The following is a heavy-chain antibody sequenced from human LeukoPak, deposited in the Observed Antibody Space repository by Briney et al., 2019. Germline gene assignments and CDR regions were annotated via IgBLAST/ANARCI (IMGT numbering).Heavy chain of an antibody. V-gene: IGHV3-23*01. CDR2: ISGSGGST. Sequence: GGSLRLSCAASGFTFSSYAMSWVRQAPGKGLEWVSAISGSGGSTYYADSVKGRFTISRDNSKNTLYLQMYSLRAEDTAVYYCAKYSYYDSSGYAGYWGQGTLVTVSS. CDR3: AKYSYYDSSGYAGY. CDR1: GFTFSSYA. J-gene: IGHJ4*02. D-gene: IGHD3-22*01.